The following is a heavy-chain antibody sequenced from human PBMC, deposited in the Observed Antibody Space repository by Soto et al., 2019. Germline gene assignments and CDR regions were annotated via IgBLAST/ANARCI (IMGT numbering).Heavy chain of an antibody. D-gene: IGHD6-6*01. CDR2: LIPIFGAA. CDR3: ARGRSSPNFDP. J-gene: IGHJ5*02. Sequence: QVQLVQSGAEVRKPGSSVKVSCKISGGTFTNYVISCLRQAPGQGLEWMGGLIPIFGAANLSQKFQGRVTIPADESTSTVDMELSSRTAEDTAVYYCARGRSSPNFDPWGQGTLVTVSS. V-gene: IGHV1-69*01. CDR1: GGTFTNYV.